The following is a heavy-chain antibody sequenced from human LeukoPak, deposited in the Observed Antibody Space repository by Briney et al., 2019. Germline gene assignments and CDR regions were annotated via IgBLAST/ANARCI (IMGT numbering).Heavy chain of an antibody. J-gene: IGHJ4*02. CDR1: GGTFSSYA. CDR2: IIPIFGTA. V-gene: IGHV1-69*13. D-gene: IGHD4-17*01. CDR3: AREPHDYGDYTLGY. Sequence: SVKVSCKASGGTFSSYAISWVRQAPGQGLEWMGGIIPIFGTANYAQKFQGRVTITADESTSTAYMELSSLRSEDTAVYCCAREPHDYGDYTLGYWGQGTLVTVSS.